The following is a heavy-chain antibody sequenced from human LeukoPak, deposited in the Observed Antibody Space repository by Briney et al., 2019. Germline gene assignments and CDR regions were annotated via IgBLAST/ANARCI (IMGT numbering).Heavy chain of an antibody. V-gene: IGHV1-2*04. CDR1: GYTFTGYY. J-gene: IGHJ5*02. CDR2: INPNSGGT. D-gene: IGHD3-9*01. Sequence: ASVTVSCKASGYTFTGYYMHWVRQAPGQGLEWMGWINPNSGGTNYAQKFQGWVTMTRDTSISTAYMGLSRLRSDDTAVYYCARAPTPIRYFDSRTPFNWFDPWGQGTLVTVSS. CDR3: ARAPTPIRYFDSRTPFNWFDP.